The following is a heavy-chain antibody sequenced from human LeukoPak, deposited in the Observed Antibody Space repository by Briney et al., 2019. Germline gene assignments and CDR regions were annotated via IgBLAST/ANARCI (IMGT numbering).Heavy chain of an antibody. CDR2: INPNSGGT. D-gene: IGHD3-22*01. V-gene: IGHV1-2*02. CDR1: GYTFTGYY. J-gene: IGHJ4*02. Sequence: ASVKVSCKASGYTFTGYYMHWVRQAPGRGLEWMGWINPNSGGTNYAQKFQGRVTMTRDTSISTAYMELSRLRSDDTAVYYCAIPRAYYDSSGYYYFDYWGQGTLVTVSS. CDR3: AIPRAYYDSSGYYYFDY.